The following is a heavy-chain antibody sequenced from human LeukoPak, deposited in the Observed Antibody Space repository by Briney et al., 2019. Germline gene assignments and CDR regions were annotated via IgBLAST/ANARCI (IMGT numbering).Heavy chain of an antibody. CDR1: GFTFSSYW. J-gene: IGHJ4*02. CDR2: MNSEGSST. CDR3: ARARRDGLWTHPFHY. V-gene: IGHV3-74*01. D-gene: IGHD1-1*01. Sequence: PGGSLRLACAASGFTFSSYWMHWVRQAPGKGLVWVSRMNSEGSSTSYADSVKGRFTISRDNAKNTLSLQMNSLRAEDTALYYCARARRDGLWTHPFHYWPQGPLVTVSS.